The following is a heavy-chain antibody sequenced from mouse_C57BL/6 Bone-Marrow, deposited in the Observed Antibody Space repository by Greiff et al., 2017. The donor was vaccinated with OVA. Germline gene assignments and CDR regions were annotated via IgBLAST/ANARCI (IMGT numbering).Heavy chain of an antibody. CDR1: GYTFTSYW. CDR2: IYPSDSET. V-gene: IGHV1-61*01. J-gene: IGHJ1*03. Sequence: VQLQQPGAELVRPGSSVKLSCKASGYTFTSYWMDWVKQRPGQGLEWIGNIYPSDSETHYNQKFKDKATLTVDKSSSKAYMQLSSLTSEDSAVYYCASHYYGSTLWYFDVWGTGTTVTVSS. D-gene: IGHD1-1*01. CDR3: ASHYYGSTLWYFDV.